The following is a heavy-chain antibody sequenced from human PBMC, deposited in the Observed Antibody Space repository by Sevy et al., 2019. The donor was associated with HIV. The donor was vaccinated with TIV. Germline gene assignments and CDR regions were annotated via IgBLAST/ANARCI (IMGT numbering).Heavy chain of an antibody. D-gene: IGHD2-15*01. V-gene: IGHV1-2*02. CDR1: GYTFTGYY. CDR3: ARGCSHGSCYWNY. CDR2: INHNSGGT. Sequence: ASVKVSCKASGYTFTGYYMHWVRQAPGQGLEWMGWINHNSGGTNYAQKFQGRITMTRDTSISTAYMELSRLGSDDTAVYYCARGCSHGSCYWNYWGQGTLVTVSS. J-gene: IGHJ4*02.